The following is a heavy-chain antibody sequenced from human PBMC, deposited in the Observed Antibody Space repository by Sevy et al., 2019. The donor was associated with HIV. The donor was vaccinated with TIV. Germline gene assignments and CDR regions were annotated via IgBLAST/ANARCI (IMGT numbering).Heavy chain of an antibody. CDR1: GFPFSSYA. Sequence: GGSLRLSCAASGFPFSSYAMYWVRQGPGMGLEWVSATGGRGGATYYADSVKGRFTISRDNSKNTLYLQMDSLRAEDTAVYYCARDVVAVVGDAFDVWGQRTMVTVSS. V-gene: IGHV3-23*01. CDR3: ARDVVAVVGDAFDV. J-gene: IGHJ3*01. CDR2: TGGRGGAT. D-gene: IGHD2-15*01.